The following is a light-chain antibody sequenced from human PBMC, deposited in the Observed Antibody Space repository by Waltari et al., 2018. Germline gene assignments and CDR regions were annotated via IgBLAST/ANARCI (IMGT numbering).Light chain of an antibody. CDR3: SSYTNSSTYV. Sequence: QSALTQPASVSGSPGQSITISCPGTNRDVGGYNYFSWYQQRPGKAPQLLVSEVTNRPSGVSNRFSGSKSDNTASLTISGLLAEDEADYYCSSYTNSSTYVFGTGTKVTVL. J-gene: IGLJ1*01. CDR1: NRDVGGYNY. V-gene: IGLV2-14*01. CDR2: EVT.